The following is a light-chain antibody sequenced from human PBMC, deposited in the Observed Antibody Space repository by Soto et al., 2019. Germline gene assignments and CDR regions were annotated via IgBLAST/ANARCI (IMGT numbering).Light chain of an antibody. V-gene: IGKV3-20*01. J-gene: IGKJ1*01. CDR1: QSVRSNY. CDR3: QQYGYSRWT. CDR2: AAF. Sequence: ELVLTQSPGTLSLSPGERATLSCRASQSVRSNYLAWYQHKPGQAPRLLIYAAFSMATGIPGRFSGSGSGTDFTLTNNGLEPEDFAVYYCQQYGYSRWTFGQGTKVEIK.